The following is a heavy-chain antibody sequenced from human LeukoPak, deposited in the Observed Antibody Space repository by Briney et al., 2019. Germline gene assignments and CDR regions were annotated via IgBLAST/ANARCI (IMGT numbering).Heavy chain of an antibody. V-gene: IGHV3-11*04. J-gene: IGHJ4*02. D-gene: IGHD6-19*01. Sequence: GGSLRLSCAASGSTFSDYYMSWIRQAPGKGLEWVSYISSSGSNIYSADSVKGRFTISRENAKNSLYLQMNSLRAEDTAVYYCARGIDTSGWYDFDYWGQGTLVTVSS. CDR1: GSTFSDYY. CDR2: ISSSGSNI. CDR3: ARGIDTSGWYDFDY.